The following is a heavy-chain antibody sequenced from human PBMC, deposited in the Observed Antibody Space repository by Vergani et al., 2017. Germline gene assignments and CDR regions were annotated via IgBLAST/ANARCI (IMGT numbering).Heavy chain of an antibody. CDR3: AKDLGSSWDEAVAGGMDV. CDR1: GFTFSSYA. Sequence: EVQLLESGGGLVQPGGSLRLSCAASGFTFSSYAMSWVRQAPGKGLEWVSAISGSGGSTYYADSVKGRFTISRDNSKNTLYLQMNSLRAEDTAVYYCAKDLGSSWDEAVAGGMDVWGQGTTVTVSS. J-gene: IGHJ6*02. V-gene: IGHV3-23*01. CDR2: ISGSGGST. D-gene: IGHD6-13*01.